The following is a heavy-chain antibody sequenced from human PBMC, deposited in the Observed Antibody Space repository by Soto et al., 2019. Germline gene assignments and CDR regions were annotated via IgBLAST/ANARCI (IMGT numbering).Heavy chain of an antibody. CDR3: AKDWGSSGWYNWFDP. CDR1: GFTFSTSG. V-gene: IGHV3-30*18. Sequence: QVQLVESGGGVVQSGRSLRLSCAASGFTFSTSGMHWIRQAPGKGLEWVAMISHDGGATYYVDSVKGRFTISRDTDKNTLNLQMDRLRPEDTTTYYCAKDWGSSGWYNWFDPWGEGTLVSVSS. CDR2: ISHDGGAT. D-gene: IGHD3-16*01. J-gene: IGHJ5*02.